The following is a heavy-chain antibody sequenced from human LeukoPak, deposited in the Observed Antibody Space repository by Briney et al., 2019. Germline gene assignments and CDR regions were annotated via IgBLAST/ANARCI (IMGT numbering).Heavy chain of an antibody. CDR3: AKDPRITIFGVVPFDY. V-gene: IGHV3-23*01. J-gene: IGHJ4*02. Sequence: GGSLRLSCAASGFTFSSYAMSWVRQAPGKGLEWVSAISGSGGSTYYADSVKGRFAISRDNSKNTLYLQMNSLRAEDTAVYYCAKDPRITIFGVVPFDYWGQGTLVTVSS. D-gene: IGHD3-3*01. CDR1: GFTFSSYA. CDR2: ISGSGGST.